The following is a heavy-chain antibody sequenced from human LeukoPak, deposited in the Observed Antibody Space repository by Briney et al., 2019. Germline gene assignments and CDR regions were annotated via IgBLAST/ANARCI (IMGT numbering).Heavy chain of an antibody. CDR2: IYTGGST. J-gene: IGHJ4*02. V-gene: IGHV4-4*07. CDR3: ARGPTAYCGSTTCSPYFDD. CDR1: GGSISTYY. Sequence: SETLSLTCTVSGGSISTYYWSWIRQPAGKGLEWIGRIYTGGSTNYNPSLESRVTMSINTPENHFSLKLSSVIAAVTAVYYCARGPTAYCGSTTCSPYFDDWGQGILVTVSS. D-gene: IGHD2-2*01.